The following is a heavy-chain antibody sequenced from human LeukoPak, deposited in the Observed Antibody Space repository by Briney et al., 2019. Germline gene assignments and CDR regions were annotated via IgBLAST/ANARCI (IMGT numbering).Heavy chain of an antibody. CDR2: IIPIFGTA. CDR1: GGTFSSYA. D-gene: IGHD3-10*01. CDR3: AREGITMVRGVIIPSQNFDY. J-gene: IGHJ4*02. V-gene: IGHV1-69*13. Sequence: GASVKVSCKASGGTFSSYAISWVRQAPGQGLEWMGGIIPIFGTANYALKFQGRVTITADESTSTAYMELSSLRSEDTAVYYCAREGITMVRGVIIPSQNFDYWGQGTLVTVSS.